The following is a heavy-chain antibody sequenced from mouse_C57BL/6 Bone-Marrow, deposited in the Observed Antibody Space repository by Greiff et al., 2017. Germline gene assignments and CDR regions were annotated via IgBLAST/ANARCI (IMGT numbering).Heavy chain of an antibody. D-gene: IGHD1-1*01. Sequence: VKLVESGGGLVKPGGSLKLSCAASGFTFSSYAMSWVRQTPEKRLEWVATISDGGSYTDYPDNVKGRFTISRDNAKNNLYLQMSHLKSEDTAMYYCARDPFYYYGTDYFDYWGQGTTLTVSS. CDR1: GFTFSSYA. J-gene: IGHJ2*01. CDR3: ARDPFYYYGTDYFDY. CDR2: ISDGGSYT. V-gene: IGHV5-4*01.